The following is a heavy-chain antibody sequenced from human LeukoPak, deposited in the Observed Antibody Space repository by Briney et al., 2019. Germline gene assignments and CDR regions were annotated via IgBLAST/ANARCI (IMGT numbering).Heavy chain of an antibody. V-gene: IGHV3-33*01. CDR2: IWYDGSSR. J-gene: IGHJ6*02. Sequence: PGRSLRLSCAASRFTFSTYAMHWVRQAPRKGLEWVAVIWYDGSSRYYPDSVKGRLTISRDNPKNTLYLQMNSLRAEDTAVYYCATHYGRNYYYYAMDVWGQGTTVTVSS. CDR1: RFTFSTYA. D-gene: IGHD3-10*01. CDR3: ATHYGRNYYYYAMDV.